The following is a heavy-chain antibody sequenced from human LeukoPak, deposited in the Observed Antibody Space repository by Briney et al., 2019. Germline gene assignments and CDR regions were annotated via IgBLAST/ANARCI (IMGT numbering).Heavy chain of an antibody. CDR2: ISSSSSYI. D-gene: IGHD3-9*01. V-gene: IGHV3-21*01. J-gene: IGHJ5*02. CDR3: ARDSVDGLTGYYNWFDP. CDR1: GFTFSSYS. Sequence: GGSLRLSCAASGFTFSSYSMNWVRQAPGKGLEWASSISSSSSYIYYADSVKGRFTISKDNAKNLLYLQMNSLRVEDTAVYYCARDSVDGLTGYYNWFDPWGQGTLVIVSS.